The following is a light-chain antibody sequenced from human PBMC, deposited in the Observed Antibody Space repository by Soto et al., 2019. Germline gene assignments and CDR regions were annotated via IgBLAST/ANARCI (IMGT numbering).Light chain of an antibody. J-gene: IGKJ1*01. CDR3: QQRLNWPPG. CDR2: DAS. Sequence: EIFLTQSPDTLSLSPGERATLSCRATQSVTHYIAWYQQRPGQAPRLLIYDASNRAAGVPAKFTGSGSGTDFTLTISDLEPADSGLYYCQQRLNWPPGFGQGTKVEIK. CDR1: QSVTHY. V-gene: IGKV3-11*01.